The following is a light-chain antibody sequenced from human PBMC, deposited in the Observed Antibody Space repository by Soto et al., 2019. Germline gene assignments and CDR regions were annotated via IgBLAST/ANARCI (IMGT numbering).Light chain of an antibody. CDR3: SSFEASNNLL. CDR2: EVS. CDR1: SSDVGDFKY. Sequence: QSVLTQPRSVSGSPGQSVTISCTGTSSDVGDFKYVSWYQQHPGKAPKFMIYEVSKRPSGVPDRFSGSKSGNTASLTVSGLQVEDEADYYCSSFEASNNLLFGGGTKVTVL. J-gene: IGLJ2*01. V-gene: IGLV2-8*01.